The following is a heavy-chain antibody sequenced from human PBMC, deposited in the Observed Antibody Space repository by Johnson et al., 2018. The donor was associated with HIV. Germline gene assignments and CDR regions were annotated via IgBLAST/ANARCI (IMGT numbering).Heavy chain of an antibody. J-gene: IGHJ3*02. Sequence: VQLVESGGGLVQPGRSLRLSCAASGFTFSDYYMSWIRQAPGKGLEWVSYISSSASTIYYADSVKGRFTISRDNAKNSLFLQMNSLRAEDTAVYYCARCYDSSAYYYVGAFDIWGQGTMVTVSS. CDR2: ISSSASTI. V-gene: IGHV3-11*04. D-gene: IGHD3-22*01. CDR1: GFTFSDYY. CDR3: ARCYDSSAYYYVGAFDI.